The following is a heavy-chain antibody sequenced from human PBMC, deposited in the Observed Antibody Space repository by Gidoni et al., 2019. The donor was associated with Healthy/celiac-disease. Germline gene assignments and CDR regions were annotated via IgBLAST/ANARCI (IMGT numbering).Heavy chain of an antibody. Sequence: QVQLVESGGGLVKPGGSLRLSCAASGFTFSDYYMSWIRQAPGKGLEWVSYISSSSSYTNYADSVKGRFTISRDNAKNSLYLQMNSLRAEDTAVYYCARDGTNQIYQLLHNWFDPWGQGTLVTVSS. CDR1: GFTFSDYY. V-gene: IGHV3-11*06. CDR2: ISSSSSYT. CDR3: ARDGTNQIYQLLHNWFDP. J-gene: IGHJ5*02. D-gene: IGHD2-2*01.